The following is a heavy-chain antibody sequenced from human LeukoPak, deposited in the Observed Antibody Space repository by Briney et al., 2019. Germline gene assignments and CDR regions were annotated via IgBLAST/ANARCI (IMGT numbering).Heavy chain of an antibody. J-gene: IGHJ5*02. CDR1: GGSFSGYY. CDR3: ARGDYDDYSGWFDP. V-gene: IGHV4-34*01. D-gene: IGHD4-17*01. CDR2: INHSGST. Sequence: SETLSLTCAVYGGSFSGYYWSWIRQPPGKGLEWIGEINHSGSTNYNPSLKSRVTISVDTSKNQFSLKLSSVTAADTAVYYCARGDYDDYSGWFDPWGQGTLVTVSS.